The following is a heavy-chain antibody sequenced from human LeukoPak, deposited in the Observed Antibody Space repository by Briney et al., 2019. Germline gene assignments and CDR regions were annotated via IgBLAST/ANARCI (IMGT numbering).Heavy chain of an antibody. CDR1: GFTFSSYG. V-gene: IGHV3-33*01. CDR2: IWYDGSNK. J-gene: IGHJ4*02. Sequence: GRSLRLSCAASGFTFSSYGMHWVRQAPGKGLEWVAVIWYDGSNKYYADSVKGRFTISRDNSKNTLYLQMSSLRAEDTAVYYCARGRVFLDYWGQGTLVTVSS. CDR3: ARGRVFLDY.